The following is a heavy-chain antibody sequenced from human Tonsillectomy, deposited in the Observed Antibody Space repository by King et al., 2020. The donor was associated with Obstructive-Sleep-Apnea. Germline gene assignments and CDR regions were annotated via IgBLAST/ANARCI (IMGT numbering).Heavy chain of an antibody. CDR2: IKRDGSDK. V-gene: IGHV3-7*03. CDR3: ARIIQTRPGFYSDH. D-gene: IGHD3-3*01. CDR1: GFTFTSYW. Sequence: VQLVESGGGWAQPGGSLRLSCVTSGFTFTSYWMNWVRQAPGKGLEWVATIKRDGSDKYYVDSVRGRFTISRDDPKNSLYLQMDSLSVEDTAVYYCARIIQTRPGFYSDHWGQGVLVTVST. J-gene: IGHJ4*02.